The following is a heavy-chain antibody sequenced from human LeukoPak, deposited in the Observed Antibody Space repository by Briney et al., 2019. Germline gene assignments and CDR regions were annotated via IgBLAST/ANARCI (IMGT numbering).Heavy chain of an antibody. J-gene: IGHJ4*02. D-gene: IGHD3-16*01. CDR1: GASISGYY. V-gene: IGHV4-4*08. CDR3: ARGFFDSYGSSNPFDS. Sequence: SETLSLTCTVSGASISGYYWSWIRQLPDKGLEWIRYIHTSGNTNSNPSLKSRVTLSIDTSKNQFSLRLTSVAAADTALYYCARGFFDSYGSSNPFDSWGQGILVTVSS. CDR2: IHTSGNT.